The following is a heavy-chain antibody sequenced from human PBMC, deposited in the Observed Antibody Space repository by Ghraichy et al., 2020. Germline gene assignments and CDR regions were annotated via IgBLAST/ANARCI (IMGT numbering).Heavy chain of an antibody. CDR2: ISASGTMT. CDR3: AKDRLGGWLQPSGIDY. D-gene: IGHD5-24*01. Sequence: SLRLSCAASGFTFSKFAMTWVRQAPGKGLEWVSAISASGTMTDYTDSVKGRFTISRDNSKNTLYLQMNSLRAEDTGLYYCAKDRLGGWLQPSGIDYWGQGTLVTVSS. V-gene: IGHV3-23*01. J-gene: IGHJ4*02. CDR1: GFTFSKFA.